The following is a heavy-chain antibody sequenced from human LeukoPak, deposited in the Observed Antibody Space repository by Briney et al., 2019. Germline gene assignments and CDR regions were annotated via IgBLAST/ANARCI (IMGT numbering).Heavy chain of an antibody. CDR3: ARDRCSSTSCGFDY. CDR2: ISSSSSTI. Sequence: GGSLRLSCAASGFTFSSYSMNWVRQAPGKGLEWVSYISSSSSTIYYADSAKGRFTISRDNAKNSLYLQMNSLRAEDTAVYYCARDRCSSTSCGFDYWGQGTLVTVSS. J-gene: IGHJ4*02. D-gene: IGHD2-2*01. V-gene: IGHV3-48*01. CDR1: GFTFSSYS.